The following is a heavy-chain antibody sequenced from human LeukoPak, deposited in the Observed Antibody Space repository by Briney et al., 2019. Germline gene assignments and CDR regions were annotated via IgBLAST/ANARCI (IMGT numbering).Heavy chain of an antibody. D-gene: IGHD3-22*01. V-gene: IGHV1-69*13. CDR2: IIPIFGTA. J-gene: IGHJ4*02. Sequence: SVKVSCKASGGTFISYAFSWVRQAPGQGLEWMGGIIPIFGTANYAQKFQGRVTITADESTSTAYMELSSLRSEDTAVYYCARNYYDRINYFDYWGQGTLVTVSS. CDR1: GGTFISYA. CDR3: ARNYYDRINYFDY.